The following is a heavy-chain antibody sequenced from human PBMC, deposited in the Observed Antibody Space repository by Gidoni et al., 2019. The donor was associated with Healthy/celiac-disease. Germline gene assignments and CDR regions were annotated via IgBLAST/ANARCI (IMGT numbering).Heavy chain of an antibody. J-gene: IGHJ4*02. CDR3: AHNKGSGYGLGV. V-gene: IGHV2-5*02. D-gene: IGHD3-10*01. CDR2: IYWEDDK. CDR1: GFSRSTSGVG. Sequence: QITFKESGPTLVKHTQTLTLTCTFSGFSRSTSGVGVGWIRQPPGKALEWLALIYWEDDKRYSPSLKSRLTITKDTSKNQVVLTMTNMDPVDTATDYCAHNKGSGYGLGVWGQGTLVTVSS.